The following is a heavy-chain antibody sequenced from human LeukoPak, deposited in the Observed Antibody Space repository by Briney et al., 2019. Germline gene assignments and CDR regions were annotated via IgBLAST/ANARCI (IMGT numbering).Heavy chain of an antibody. Sequence: SQTLSLTCTVSGGSISGANYYWTWIRQPAGKGLEWIGYIYYSGSTNYNPSLKSRVTISVDTSKNQFSLKLSSVTAADTAVYYCARGLRYFDWLSQRTTIYYYYMDVWGKGTTVTVSS. CDR2: IYYSGST. J-gene: IGHJ6*03. CDR1: GGSISGANYY. CDR3: ARGLRYFDWLSQRTTIYYYYMDV. D-gene: IGHD3-9*01. V-gene: IGHV4-61*10.